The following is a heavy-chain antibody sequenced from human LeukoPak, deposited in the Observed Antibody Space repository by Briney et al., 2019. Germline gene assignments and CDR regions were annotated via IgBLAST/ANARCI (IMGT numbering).Heavy chain of an antibody. Sequence: GGSLRLSCAASGFTFTDSYMTWVRQAPGKGLEWLSYISGSGDDTNYADSVRGRFTISRDNAKTSLYLQMNSLRVEDTAVYYCARDRYSSYWGQGILVTVSS. CDR3: ARDRYSSY. J-gene: IGHJ4*02. CDR2: ISGSGDDT. D-gene: IGHD2-15*01. V-gene: IGHV3-11*06. CDR1: GFTFTDSY.